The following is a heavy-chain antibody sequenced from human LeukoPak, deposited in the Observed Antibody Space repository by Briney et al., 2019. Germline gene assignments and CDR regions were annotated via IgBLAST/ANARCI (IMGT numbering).Heavy chain of an antibody. D-gene: IGHD4-23*01. Sequence: KASETLSLTCTVSGVSVSSGSYYWSWIRQPPGKGLEWIGYIYYSGSTNYNPSLKSRVTISVDTSKNQFSLKLSSVTAADTAVYYCAIGGTPDAFDIWGQGTMVTVSS. CDR2: IYYSGST. V-gene: IGHV4-61*01. CDR3: AIGGTPDAFDI. J-gene: IGHJ3*02. CDR1: GVSVSSGSYY.